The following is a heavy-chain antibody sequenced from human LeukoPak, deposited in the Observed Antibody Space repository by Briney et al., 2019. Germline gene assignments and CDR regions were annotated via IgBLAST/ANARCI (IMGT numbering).Heavy chain of an antibody. CDR3: ARVELLRNSYPRA. Sequence: ASVKVSCKASGYTFTSYVIRLGRQSPGQGLEWRGWISAYNSNKNYEQKIKGRVTMNTDTSTSTAYMELRSLRYDDTAVSYCARVELLRNSYPRAWGQGTLVTVSS. J-gene: IGHJ4*02. CDR2: ISAYNSNK. CDR1: GYTFTSYV. V-gene: IGHV1-18*01. D-gene: IGHD1-26*01.